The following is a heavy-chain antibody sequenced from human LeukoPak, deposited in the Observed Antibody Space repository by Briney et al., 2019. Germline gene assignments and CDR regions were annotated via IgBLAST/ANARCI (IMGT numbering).Heavy chain of an antibody. J-gene: IGHJ4*02. Sequence: GGSLRLSCAASGFTFSSYSMNWVRQAPGRGLEWVSSISSSSSYIYYADSVKGRFTISRDNAKNSLYLQMNSLRAEDTAVYYCAKYRKVRPTEALDYWGQGTLVTVSS. CDR3: AKYRKVRPTEALDY. D-gene: IGHD1-14*01. V-gene: IGHV3-21*04. CDR1: GFTFSSYS. CDR2: ISSSSSYI.